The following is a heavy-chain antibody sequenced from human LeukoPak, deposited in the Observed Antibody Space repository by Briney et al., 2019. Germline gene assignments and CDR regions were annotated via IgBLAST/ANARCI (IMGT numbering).Heavy chain of an antibody. J-gene: IGHJ4*02. CDR2: INSDGSST. V-gene: IGHV3-74*01. D-gene: IGHD5-18*01. Sequence: GGSLRLSCVASGFTFSNYWMHWVRQAPEKGLVWVSRINSDGSSTSYADSVKGRFTISRDNAKSTLYLQMNSLRAEDTAVYYCARGYSYGYRIDYWGQGTLVTVSS. CDR3: ARGYSYGYRIDY. CDR1: GFTFSNYW.